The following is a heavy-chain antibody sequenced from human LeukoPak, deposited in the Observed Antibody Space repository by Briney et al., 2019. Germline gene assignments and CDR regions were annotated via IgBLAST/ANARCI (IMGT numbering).Heavy chain of an antibody. CDR2: IYYSGST. D-gene: IGHD4-17*01. J-gene: IGHJ3*02. CDR3: ARETVTKAISAFDI. CDR1: GGSISSGGYY. Sequence: PSETLSLTCTVSGGSISSGGYYWSWIRQHPGKGLEWIGYIYYSGSTYYNPSLKSRVTMSVDTSKNQFSLKLSSVTAADAAVYYCARETVTKAISAFDIWGQGTMVTVSS. V-gene: IGHV4-31*03.